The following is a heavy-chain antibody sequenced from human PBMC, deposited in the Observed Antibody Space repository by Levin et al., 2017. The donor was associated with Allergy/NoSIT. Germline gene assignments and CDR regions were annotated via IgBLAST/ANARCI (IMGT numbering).Heavy chain of an antibody. V-gene: IGHV3-30*18. J-gene: IGHJ4*02. CDR3: AKAPRPYSSSWYGDAGY. D-gene: IGHD6-13*01. CDR2: ISYDGSNK. Sequence: GESLKISCAASGFTFSSYGMHWVRQAPGKGLEWVAVISYDGSNKYYADSVKGRFTISRDNSKNTLYLQMNSLRAEDTAVYYCAKAPRPYSSSWYGDAGYWGQGTLVTVSS. CDR1: GFTFSSYG.